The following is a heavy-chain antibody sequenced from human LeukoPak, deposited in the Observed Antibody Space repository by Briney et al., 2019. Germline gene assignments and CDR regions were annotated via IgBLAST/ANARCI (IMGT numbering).Heavy chain of an antibody. CDR1: GGTFSSYA. CDR2: IIPVFGTS. V-gene: IGHV1-69*05. J-gene: IGHJ3*02. Sequence: ASVKVSCKASGGTFSSYAISWVRQAPGQGLEWMGGIIPVFGTSNYAQKFQGRVTMTRDMSTSTVYMELSSLRSEDTAVYYCARAGDLDAFDIWGQGTMVTVSS. CDR3: ARAGDLDAFDI. D-gene: IGHD2-21*02.